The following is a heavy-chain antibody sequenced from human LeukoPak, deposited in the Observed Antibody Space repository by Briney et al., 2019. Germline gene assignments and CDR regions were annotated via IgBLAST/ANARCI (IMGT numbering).Heavy chain of an antibody. V-gene: IGHV3-23*01. Sequence: GGSLRLSCAASGFTFSIFAMTWVRQAPGKGLEWVSSITGTGGGTYYADSVKGRFTISRDNSKNTLYLQLNSLRAEDTAVYYCAKDLNYFGPGSSKGYWGQGTLVTVSS. D-gene: IGHD3-10*01. CDR3: AKDLNYFGPGSSKGY. CDR1: GFTFSIFA. CDR2: ITGTGGGT. J-gene: IGHJ4*02.